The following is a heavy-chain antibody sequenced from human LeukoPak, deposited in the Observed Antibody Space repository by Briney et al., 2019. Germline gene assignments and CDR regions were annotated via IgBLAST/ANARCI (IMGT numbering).Heavy chain of an antibody. CDR2: ISYDGSSK. CDR3: ARQLKGGHGDSPVGY. V-gene: IGHV3-30*03. D-gene: IGHD1-1*01. CDR1: GFTFRSYE. Sequence: GGSLRLSCAASGFTFRSYEMNWVRQAPGKGLEWVAIISYDGSSKYYADSVKGRFTISRDNSKNTLYLQMNSLRAEDTAVYSCARQLKGGHGDSPVGYWGQGTLVTVSS. J-gene: IGHJ4*02.